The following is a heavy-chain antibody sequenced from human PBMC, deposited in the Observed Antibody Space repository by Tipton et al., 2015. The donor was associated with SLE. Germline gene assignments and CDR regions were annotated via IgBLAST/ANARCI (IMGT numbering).Heavy chain of an antibody. CDR1: GGSISNGGYY. CDR2: IYYSGST. CDR3: AREGGSYTAFDY. D-gene: IGHD1-26*01. V-gene: IGHV4-61*08. J-gene: IGHJ4*02. Sequence: TLSLTCTVSGGSISNGGYYWSWIRQHPGKGLEWIGHIYYSGSTNYNPSLKSRVTISVDTSKNQFSLKLSSVTAADTAVYYCAREGGSYTAFDYWGQGTLVTVSS.